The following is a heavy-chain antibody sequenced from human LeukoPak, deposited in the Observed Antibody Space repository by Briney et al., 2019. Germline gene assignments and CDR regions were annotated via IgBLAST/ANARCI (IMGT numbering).Heavy chain of an antibody. CDR3: ARDGTNPYFYYYYMDV. J-gene: IGHJ6*03. CDR2: IIPLFGTA. CDR1: GGTFSSYA. Sequence: ASVKVSCKASGGTFSSYAISWVRQAPGQGLEWMGRIIPLFGTAFSAQKFQGRLTMTTDESTSTAYMELSSLRSEDTAVYYCARDGTNPYFYYYYMDVWGKGTPVTVSS. D-gene: IGHD2-21*01. V-gene: IGHV1-69*05.